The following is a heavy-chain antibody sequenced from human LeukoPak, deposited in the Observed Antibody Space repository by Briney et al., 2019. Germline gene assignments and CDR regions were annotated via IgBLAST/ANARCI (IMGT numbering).Heavy chain of an antibody. CDR1: GFTFSSYG. J-gene: IGHJ6*03. D-gene: IGHD1-26*01. V-gene: IGHV3-30*02. Sequence: QSGGSLRLSCAASGFTFSSYGMHWVRQAPGKGLEWVSLIYNDGRKQYYADSLKGRFTISRDNSKNMLYLQVNSVTADDTAVYYCAKDPGDSVRGYYMDVWGKGTTVIVSS. CDR3: AKDPGDSVRGYYMDV. CDR2: IYNDGRKQ.